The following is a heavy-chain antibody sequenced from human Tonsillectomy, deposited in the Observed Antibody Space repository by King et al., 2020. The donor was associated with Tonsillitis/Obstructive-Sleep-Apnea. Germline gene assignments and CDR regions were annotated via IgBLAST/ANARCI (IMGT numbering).Heavy chain of an antibody. D-gene: IGHD2-8*02. CDR3: ARDGDIVVVEYATGSLDI. Sequence: VQLVQSGGGVVQPGRSLRLSCAASKFTFSSYAMHWIRQAPGKGLEWVAVISYDGRDKYYADSVKGRFTISRDTSKNTLYLQMNSLRAEDTAVYYCARDGDIVVVEYATGSLDIWGQGTMVTVSS. J-gene: IGHJ3*02. V-gene: IGHV3-30*01. CDR1: KFTFSSYA. CDR2: ISYDGRDK.